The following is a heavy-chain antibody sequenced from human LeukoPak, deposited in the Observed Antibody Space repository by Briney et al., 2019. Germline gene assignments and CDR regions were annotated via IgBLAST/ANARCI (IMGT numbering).Heavy chain of an antibody. CDR2: IKQDGSEK. V-gene: IGHV3-7*03. J-gene: IGHJ3*02. CDR1: GFTFSSYW. Sequence: GGSLRLSCAASGFTFSSYWMSWVRQAPGKGLEWVANIKQDGSEKYYVDSVKGRFTISRDNAKNSLYLQMNSLRAEDTAVYYCASYDSSGSPRTHPARGASDIWGQGTMVTVSS. D-gene: IGHD3-22*01. CDR3: ASYDSSGSPRTHPARGASDI.